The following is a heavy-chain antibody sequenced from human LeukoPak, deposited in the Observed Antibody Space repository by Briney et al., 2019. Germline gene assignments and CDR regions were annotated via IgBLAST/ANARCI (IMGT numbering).Heavy chain of an antibody. CDR1: GYSFTSHY. D-gene: IGHD5-12*01. CDR3: ASDNRIVATSYYYYYMDV. V-gene: IGHV1-2*02. CDR2: INPNSGGT. J-gene: IGHJ6*03. Sequence: ASVKVSCKASGYSFTSHYMHWVRQAPGQGLEWMGWINPNSGGTNYAQKFQGRVTMTRDTSISTAYMELSRLRSDDTAVYYCASDNRIVATSYYYYYMDVWGKGTTVTVSS.